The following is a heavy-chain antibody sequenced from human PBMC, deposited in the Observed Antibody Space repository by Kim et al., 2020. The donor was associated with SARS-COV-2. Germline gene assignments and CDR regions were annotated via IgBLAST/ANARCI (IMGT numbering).Heavy chain of an antibody. J-gene: IGHJ4*02. D-gene: IGHD1-26*01. V-gene: IGHV3-33*01. Sequence: GGSLRLSCVASGFNIRKFGMHWVRQAAGKGLEWVAIIRHDGSNIYYADSVKGRFTISRDNSKSTVYLQMNSLRAEDTAVYFCARDGVGATAFFGYHDFWGQGTLVTVSS. CDR3: ARDGVGATAFFGYHDF. CDR2: IRHDGSNI. CDR1: GFNIRKFG.